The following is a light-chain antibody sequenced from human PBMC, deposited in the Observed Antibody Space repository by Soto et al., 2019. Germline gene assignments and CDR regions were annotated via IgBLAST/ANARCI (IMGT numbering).Light chain of an antibody. Sequence: VVLTQSPGTLSFSPGERATLPCRASQSAGSNYLPWYQQKPRKPPALLIQHASRRATGIPDRLSGSVSGADFTLTISRLEPEDFAVYYCQQYGSSRLTFGQGTNVDIK. J-gene: IGKJ1*01. CDR3: QQYGSSRLT. CDR1: QSAGSNY. CDR2: HAS. V-gene: IGKV3-20*01.